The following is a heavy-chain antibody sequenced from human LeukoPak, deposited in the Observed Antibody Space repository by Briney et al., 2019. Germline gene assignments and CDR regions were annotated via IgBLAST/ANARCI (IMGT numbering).Heavy chain of an antibody. CDR2: INPSGGST. CDR1: GYTFTSYY. V-gene: IGHV1-46*01. D-gene: IGHD2-2*02. CDR3: AREFSPPDCSSTSCYTYYYYYMDV. Sequence: ASVKVSCKASGYTFTSYYMHWVRQAPGQGLEWMGIINPSGGSTSYAQKFQGRVTMTRDTSTSTVYMELSSLRSEDTAVYYCAREFSPPDCSSTSCYTYYYYYMDVWGKGTTVTVSS. J-gene: IGHJ6*03.